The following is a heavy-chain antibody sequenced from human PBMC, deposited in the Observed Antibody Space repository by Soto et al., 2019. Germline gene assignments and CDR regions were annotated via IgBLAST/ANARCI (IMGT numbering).Heavy chain of an antibody. V-gene: IGHV4-31*03. J-gene: IGHJ3*02. CDR2: IYYSGST. CDR1: GGSISSGGYY. CDR3: ARGAFDWNYVAIDI. Sequence: SETLSLTCTVSGGSISSGGYYWSWIRQHPGKGLEWIGYIYYSGSTYYNPSLKSRVTISVDTSKNQFSLKLSSVTAADTAVYFCARGAFDWNYVAIDIWGQGTLVTVSS. D-gene: IGHD1-7*01.